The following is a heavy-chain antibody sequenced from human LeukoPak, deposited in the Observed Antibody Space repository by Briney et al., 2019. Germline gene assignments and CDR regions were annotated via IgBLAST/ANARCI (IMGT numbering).Heavy chain of an antibody. J-gene: IGHJ3*02. CDR1: AGSISSGDYY. Sequence: SQTLSLTCTVSAGSISSGDYYWSWIRQPPGKGLEWIRYIYYSGGTYYNPCLKSRVTVSVDTSKNQFSLKLSSVTAADTAVYYCARWTGLSDAFDIWGQGTMVTVS. CDR3: ARWTGLSDAFDI. D-gene: IGHD3/OR15-3a*01. CDR2: IYYSGGT. V-gene: IGHV4-30-4*08.